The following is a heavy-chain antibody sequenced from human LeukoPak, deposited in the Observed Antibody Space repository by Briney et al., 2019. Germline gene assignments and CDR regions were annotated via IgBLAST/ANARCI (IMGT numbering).Heavy chain of an antibody. CDR1: GYTFTSYG. D-gene: IGHD3-9*01. J-gene: IGHJ3*02. CDR3: ARDSDYDILTGYYRAHAFDI. Sequence: GASVKVSCKASGYTFTSYGISWVRQAPGQGLEWMGWISAYNGNTNYAQKLQGRVTMTTDTSTSTAYMELRSLRSDDTAVYYCARDSDYDILTGYYRAHAFDIWGQETMVTVSS. V-gene: IGHV1-18*01. CDR2: ISAYNGNT.